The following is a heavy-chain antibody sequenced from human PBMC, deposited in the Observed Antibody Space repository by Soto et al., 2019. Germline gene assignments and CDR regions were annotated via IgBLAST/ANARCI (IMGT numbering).Heavy chain of an antibody. D-gene: IGHD6-13*01. Sequence: GGSLRLSCAASGFIVSSNYMSWVRQAPGKGLEWVSLIYSGGNTFYADSVKGRFTISRDNSKNTLYLQMNSLRAEDTAIYYCARNPLSSSSYFSPWGQGTLVTVSS. CDR1: GFIVSSNY. V-gene: IGHV3-66*01. CDR3: ARNPLSSSSYFSP. CDR2: IYSGGNT. J-gene: IGHJ5*02.